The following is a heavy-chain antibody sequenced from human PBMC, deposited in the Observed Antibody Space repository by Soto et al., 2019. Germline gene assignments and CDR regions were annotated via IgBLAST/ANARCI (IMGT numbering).Heavy chain of an antibody. CDR1: GFTFSSYA. J-gene: IGHJ2*01. CDR2: ISYDGSNK. CDR3: ARDSGMRYFDL. Sequence: QVQLVESGGGVVQPGRSLRLSCAASGFTFSSYAMHWVRQAPGKGLEWVAVISYDGSNKYYADSVKGRFTISRDNSKNTLYLQMNSLRAEDTAVYYCARDSGMRYFDLWGRGTLVTVSS. V-gene: IGHV3-30-3*01.